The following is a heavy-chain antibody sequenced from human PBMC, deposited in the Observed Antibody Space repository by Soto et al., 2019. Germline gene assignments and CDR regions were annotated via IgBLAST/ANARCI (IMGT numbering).Heavy chain of an antibody. CDR1: GFTVSSLS. D-gene: IGHD1-26*01. Sequence: PGGSLRLSCXASGFTVSSLSMNWVRQAPGKGLEWVSSISSSSSYIYYADSVKGRFTISRDNAENSLHLQMNSLRAEDTAVYYCAREVGIVGATSSWFDPWGQGTQVTVSS. V-gene: IGHV3-21*01. CDR2: ISSSSSYI. J-gene: IGHJ5*02. CDR3: AREVGIVGATSSWFDP.